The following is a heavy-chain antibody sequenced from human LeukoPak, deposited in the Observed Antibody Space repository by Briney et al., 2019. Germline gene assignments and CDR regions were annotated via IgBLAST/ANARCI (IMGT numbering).Heavy chain of an antibody. J-gene: IGHJ4*02. CDR1: GGSISSHY. D-gene: IGHD6-13*01. V-gene: IGHV4-59*11. CDR2: IYYSGST. CDR3: ARSEGIAAAVDY. Sequence: SETLSLTCTVSGGSISSHYWSWIRQPPGKGLEWMGYIYYSGSTNYNPSLKSRVTISVDTSKNQFSLKLSSVTAADTAVYYCARSEGIAAAVDYWGQGTLVTVSS.